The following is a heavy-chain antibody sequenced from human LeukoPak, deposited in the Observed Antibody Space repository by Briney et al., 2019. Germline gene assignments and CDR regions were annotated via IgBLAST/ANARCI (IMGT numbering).Heavy chain of an antibody. CDR1: GFTFSSYG. D-gene: IGHD3-3*01. CDR3: ANIPETYYDFWSGYYTDAFDI. CDR2: IRYDGSNK. Sequence: GGSLRLSCAASGFTFSSYGMHWVRQAPGKGLEWVAFIRYDGSNKYYADSVKGRFTISGDNSKNTLYLQMNSLRAEDTAVYYCANIPETYYDFWSGYYTDAFDIWGQGTMVTVSS. J-gene: IGHJ3*02. V-gene: IGHV3-30*02.